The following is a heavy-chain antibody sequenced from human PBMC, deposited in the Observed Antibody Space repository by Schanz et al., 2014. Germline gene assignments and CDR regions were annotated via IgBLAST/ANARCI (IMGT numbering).Heavy chain of an antibody. Sequence: QVQLVQSGAEVKKPGASVKVSCKASGYTFSSYGISWVRQAPGQGLEWMGWISPYNGNTNYAQKLQGRVTMTADTTTSTACMELSRLKSDDTAVYYCARAFGGYDPAGALDYWGQGTLVTDSS. D-gene: IGHD5-12*01. CDR1: GYTFSSYG. V-gene: IGHV1-18*01. CDR2: ISPYNGNT. J-gene: IGHJ4*02. CDR3: ARAFGGYDPAGALDY.